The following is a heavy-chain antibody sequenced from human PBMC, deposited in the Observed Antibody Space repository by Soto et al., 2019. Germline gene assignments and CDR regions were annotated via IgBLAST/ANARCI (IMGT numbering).Heavy chain of an antibody. CDR2: TYYRSKWYN. V-gene: IGHV6-1*01. J-gene: IGHJ4*02. Sequence: SQTLSLTCAISGDSVSSNSAAWNWIRQSPSRGLEWLGRTYYRSKWYNDYAVSVKSRITINPDTSKNQFSLQLNSVTPEDTAVCYCAREVVVVPAAIGLFDYWGQGTLVTVSS. CDR1: GDSVSSNSAA. CDR3: AREVVVVPAAIGLFDY. D-gene: IGHD2-2*01.